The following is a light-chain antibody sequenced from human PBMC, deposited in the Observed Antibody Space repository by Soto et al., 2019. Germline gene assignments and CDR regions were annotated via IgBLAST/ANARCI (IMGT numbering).Light chain of an antibody. V-gene: IGLV1-44*01. Sequence: QPVLTQPPSASGTPGRRVTISCSGSSSNIGTNTVTWYQQLPGTAPKLLIYANDQRPSGVPDRFSGSKSGTSASLAISGLQSGDEADYYCAAWDDSLNGLYVFGTGTKLTVL. CDR3: AAWDDSLNGLYV. CDR1: SSNIGTNT. CDR2: AND. J-gene: IGLJ1*01.